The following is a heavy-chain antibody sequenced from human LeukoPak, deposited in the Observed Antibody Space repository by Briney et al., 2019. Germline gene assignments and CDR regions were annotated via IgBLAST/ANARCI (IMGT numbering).Heavy chain of an antibody. V-gene: IGHV4-39*07. D-gene: IGHD3-3*01. J-gene: IGHJ3*02. CDR2: IYYSGST. CDR1: GGSISSSSYY. CDR3: ARRTEVTQANYDFWSGYYPPKPTTSFDI. Sequence: SETLSLTCTVSGGSISSSSYYWGWIRQPPGKGLEWIGSIYYSGSTYYNPSLKSRVTISVDTSKNQFSLKLSSVTAADTAVYYCARRTEVTQANYDFWSGYYPPKPTTSFDIWGQGTMVTVSS.